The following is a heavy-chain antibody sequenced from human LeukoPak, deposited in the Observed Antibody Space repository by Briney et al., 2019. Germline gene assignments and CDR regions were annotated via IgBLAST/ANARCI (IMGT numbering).Heavy chain of an antibody. Sequence: VSVKLSCKASGYTFSSYGISWVRQAPGQGLEWMGWISGYDGNTKYAQKLQGRVSLTTDSSTSTVYMELSSLRSEDTAVYYCAREGPLYYYDSSPAGYFDLWGRGTLVTVSS. V-gene: IGHV1-18*01. D-gene: IGHD3-22*01. CDR1: GYTFSSYG. CDR3: AREGPLYYYDSSPAGYFDL. CDR2: ISGYDGNT. J-gene: IGHJ2*01.